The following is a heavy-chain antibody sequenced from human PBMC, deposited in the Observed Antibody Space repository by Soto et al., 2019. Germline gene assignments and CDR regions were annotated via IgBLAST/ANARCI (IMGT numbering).Heavy chain of an antibody. V-gene: IGHV3-48*02. CDR3: GKASTYPLDGVDV. Sequence: GGSLRLSCAASGYTLSDYSMNWVRQAPGKGLEWVSYFGTSRKYIFYSDSVRGRFTISRDDAKNSVYLQLNSLRNDDTAIYYCGKASTYPLDGVDVWGQGTTVTVSS. D-gene: IGHD3-16*01. CDR1: GYTLSDYS. CDR2: FGTSRKYI. J-gene: IGHJ6*02.